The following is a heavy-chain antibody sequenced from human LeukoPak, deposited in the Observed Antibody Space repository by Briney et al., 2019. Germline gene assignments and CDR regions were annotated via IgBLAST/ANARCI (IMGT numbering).Heavy chain of an antibody. D-gene: IGHD5-18*01. CDR1: GGTFSSYT. J-gene: IGHJ6*03. Sequence: GASVKVSCKASGGTFSSYTISWVRQAPGQGLEWMGRIIPILGIANYAQKFQGRVTITADKSTSTAYMELRSLRSDDTAVYYCARVDTAMGSFYYYYYMDVWGKGTTVTVSS. CDR2: IIPILGIA. V-gene: IGHV1-69*02. CDR3: ARVDTAMGSFYYYYYMDV.